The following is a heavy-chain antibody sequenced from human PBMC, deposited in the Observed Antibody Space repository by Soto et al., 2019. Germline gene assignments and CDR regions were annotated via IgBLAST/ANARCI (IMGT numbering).Heavy chain of an antibody. D-gene: IGHD4-17*01. V-gene: IGHV3-23*01. Sequence: EVQLLESGGGLVQPGGSLGLSCAASGFTFSSYAMTWVRQAPGKGLEWVSTISGGGYATYYADSVKGRFTISRDNTKNPLYLQMNSLRAEDTAVYYCAKESRYSDYARALDIWGQGTMVTVSS. CDR1: GFTFSSYA. CDR2: ISGGGYAT. CDR3: AKESRYSDYARALDI. J-gene: IGHJ3*02.